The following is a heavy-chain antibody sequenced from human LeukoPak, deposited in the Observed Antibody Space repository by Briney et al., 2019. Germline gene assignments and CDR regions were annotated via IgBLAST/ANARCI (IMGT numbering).Heavy chain of an antibody. D-gene: IGHD6-13*01. Sequence: PSETLSLTCAVYGGSFSGYYWSWIRQPPGKGLEWIGEINHSGSTNYNPSLKSRVTISVDTSKNQFSLKLSSVTAADTAVYYCARVSGSSWYLTPTGGDYWGQGTLVTVSS. CDR1: GGSFSGYY. J-gene: IGHJ4*02. CDR2: INHSGST. V-gene: IGHV4-34*01. CDR3: ARVSGSSWYLTPTGGDY.